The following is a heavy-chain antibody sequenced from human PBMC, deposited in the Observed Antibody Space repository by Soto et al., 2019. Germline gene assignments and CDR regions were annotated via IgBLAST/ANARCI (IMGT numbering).Heavy chain of an antibody. CDR2: INHSGST. CDR1: GGSFSGYY. Sequence: SETLSLTCAVYGGSFSGYYWSWIRQPPGKGLEWIGEINHSGSTNYNPSLKSRVTISVDTSKNQFSLKLSSVTAADTAVYYCARGKPVAGYFDYWGQGTLVTVSS. J-gene: IGHJ4*02. V-gene: IGHV4-34*01. D-gene: IGHD6-19*01. CDR3: ARGKPVAGYFDY.